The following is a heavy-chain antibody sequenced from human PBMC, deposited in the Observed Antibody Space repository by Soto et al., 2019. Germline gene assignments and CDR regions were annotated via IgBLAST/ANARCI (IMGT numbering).Heavy chain of an antibody. V-gene: IGHV1-18*04. CDR1: GYTFTSYG. Sequence: QVQLVQSGAEVKKPGASVKVSCKASGYTFTSYGISWVRQAPGQGLEWMGWISAYNGNTNYAQKLQGRVTMTTDTSTSTAYMELRSLRSDDTAVYYCARVRETYYYDSSGYPPFDYWGQGTLVTVSS. D-gene: IGHD3-22*01. CDR2: ISAYNGNT. CDR3: ARVRETYYYDSSGYPPFDY. J-gene: IGHJ4*02.